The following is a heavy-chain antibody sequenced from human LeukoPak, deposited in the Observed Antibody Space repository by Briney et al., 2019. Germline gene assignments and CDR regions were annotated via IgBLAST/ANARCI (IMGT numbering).Heavy chain of an antibody. J-gene: IGHJ4*02. CDR3: ARHFAHSSSSYFDY. Sequence: KPSETLSLTCSVSGGSVSNYYWSWIRQPPGKGLEWIGYVYYTGSTNYNPSLKSRVTMFEDKSKNQFSLRLYSVTVADTAVYYCARHFAHSSSSYFDYWGRGSLVTVSS. D-gene: IGHD6-6*01. V-gene: IGHV4-59*08. CDR2: VYYTGST. CDR1: GGSVSNYY.